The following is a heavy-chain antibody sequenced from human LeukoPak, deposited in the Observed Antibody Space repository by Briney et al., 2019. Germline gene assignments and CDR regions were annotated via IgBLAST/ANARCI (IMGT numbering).Heavy chain of an antibody. CDR2: INHSGST. CDR3: VRVGLVRGVNYFDY. J-gene: IGHJ4*02. V-gene: IGHV4-34*01. D-gene: IGHD3-10*01. Sequence: PSETLSLTCAVYGGSFSGYYWSWIRQPPGKGLEWIGEINHSGSTNYNPSLKSRVTISVDTSKNQFSLKLSSVTAADTAVYYCVRVGLVRGVNYFDYWGQGTLVTVSS. CDR1: GGSFSGYY.